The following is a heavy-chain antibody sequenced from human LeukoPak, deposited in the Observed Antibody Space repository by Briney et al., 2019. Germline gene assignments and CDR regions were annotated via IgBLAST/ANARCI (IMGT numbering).Heavy chain of an antibody. V-gene: IGHV3-7*04. J-gene: IGHJ4*02. D-gene: IGHD2-15*01. Sequence: GGTLRLSCAASGFTFSNYGMSWVRQAPGKGLEWVANIKQDGSEKYYVDSVKGRFTVSRDNSKNSLYLQMNSLRAEDTAVYYCARGDCSGGSCYLSLTTIDYWGQGTLVTVSS. CDR1: GFTFSNYG. CDR3: ARGDCSGGSCYLSLTTIDY. CDR2: IKQDGSEK.